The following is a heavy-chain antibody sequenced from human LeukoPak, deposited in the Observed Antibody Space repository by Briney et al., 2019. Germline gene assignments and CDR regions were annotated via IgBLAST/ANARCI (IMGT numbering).Heavy chain of an antibody. CDR3: ASWGVGATETNGMDV. V-gene: IGHV1-46*01. Sequence: GASVKVSCKASGYTFTSYYMHWVRQAPGQGLEWMGIINPSGGSTSYAQKFQGRVTMTRDTSTSTVYMELSSLRSEDTAVYYCASWGVGATETNGMDVWGQGTTVTVSS. J-gene: IGHJ6*02. D-gene: IGHD1-26*01. CDR1: GYTFTSYY. CDR2: INPSGGST.